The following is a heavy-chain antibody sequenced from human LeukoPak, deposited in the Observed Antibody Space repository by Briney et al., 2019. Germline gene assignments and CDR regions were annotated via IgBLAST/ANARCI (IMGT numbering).Heavy chain of an antibody. CDR3: ARVWAWGSGNYFDN. D-gene: IGHD7-27*01. Sequence: GGSVRLSCAASGFTFDAFGMTWVRQAPGKGLEWVSAIRGDAGSTGYADSVKGRFTISRDNDKNSLYLQMNSLRVEDTALYYCARVWAWGSGNYFDNWGQGTLVTVPS. CDR1: GFTFDAFG. J-gene: IGHJ4*02. V-gene: IGHV3-20*04. CDR2: IRGDAGST.